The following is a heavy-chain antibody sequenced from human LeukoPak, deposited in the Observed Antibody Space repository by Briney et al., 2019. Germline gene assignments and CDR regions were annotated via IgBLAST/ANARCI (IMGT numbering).Heavy chain of an antibody. CDR1: GFTFSSYA. CDR2: ISGSGGST. D-gene: IGHD1-26*01. J-gene: IGHJ4*02. CDR3: AKDRRSYSYFPDY. V-gene: IGHV3-23*01. Sequence: GGSLRHSCAASGFTFSSYAMSWVRQAPGKGLEWVSAISGSGGSTYYADSVKGRFTISRDNPKNTLYLQMNSLRAEDTAVYYCAKDRRSYSYFPDYWGQGTLVTVSS.